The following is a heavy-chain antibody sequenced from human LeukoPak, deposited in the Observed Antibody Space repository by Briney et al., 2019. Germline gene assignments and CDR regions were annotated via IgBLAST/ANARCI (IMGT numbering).Heavy chain of an antibody. V-gene: IGHV1-18*01. CDR3: ARVTIFGVVIADY. CDR1: GGTFSSYA. CDR2: ISAYNGNT. J-gene: IGHJ4*02. Sequence: GASVKVSCKASGGTFSSYAISWVRQAPGQGLGWMGWISAYNGNTNYAQKLQGRVTMTTDTSTSTAYMELRSLRSDDTAVYYCARVTIFGVVIADYWGQGTLVTVSS. D-gene: IGHD3-3*01.